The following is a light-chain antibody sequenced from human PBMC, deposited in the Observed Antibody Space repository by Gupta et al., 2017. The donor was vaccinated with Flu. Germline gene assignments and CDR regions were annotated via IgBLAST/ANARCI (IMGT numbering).Light chain of an antibody. CDR2: QVS. J-gene: IGKJ2*01. Sequence: DVVMTQSPLSLPVTLGQPASISCRSSQSLGDSDGNTYLNWFQQRPGQAPRRLINQVSNRDSGVPDRFIGSGLGNDLALKTSRGEEEDVGGYYCRQGTHWPPYICGQGTKLDIK. V-gene: IGKV2-30*01. CDR3: RQGTHWPPYI. CDR1: QSLGDSDGNTY.